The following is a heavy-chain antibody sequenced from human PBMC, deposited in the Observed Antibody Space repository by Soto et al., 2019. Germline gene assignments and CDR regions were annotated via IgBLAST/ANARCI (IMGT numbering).Heavy chain of an antibody. CDR2: ISKSGSST. D-gene: IGHD2-2*03. CDR3: ARDGYCVSSPCSFLPDV. CDR1: GFTFSNYG. V-gene: IGHV3-48*02. J-gene: IGHJ6*02. Sequence: EVQLVESGGGLVQPGGSLRLSCVASGFTFSNYGMNWVRQGPGKGLEWLSSISKSGSSTKYADSVKGRFTISRDNAKNSLDLQMNSLRDEDMAVYYCARDGYCVSSPCSFLPDVWGQGTTVTVSS.